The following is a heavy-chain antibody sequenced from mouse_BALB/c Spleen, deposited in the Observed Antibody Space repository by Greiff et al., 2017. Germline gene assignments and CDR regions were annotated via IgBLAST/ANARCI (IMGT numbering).Heavy chain of an antibody. CDR1: GYTFTDYW. J-gene: IGHJ4*01. D-gene: IGHD4-1*01. CDR3: TREGTGAMDY. CDR2: IDTSDSYT. V-gene: IGHV1-69*01. Sequence: QVQLQQPGAELVMPGTSVKMSCKASGYTFTDYWMHWVKQRPGQGLEWIGAIDTSDSYTSYNQKFKGKATLTVDESSSTAYMQLSSLTSEVSAVYYCTREGTGAMDYWGQGTSVTVSS.